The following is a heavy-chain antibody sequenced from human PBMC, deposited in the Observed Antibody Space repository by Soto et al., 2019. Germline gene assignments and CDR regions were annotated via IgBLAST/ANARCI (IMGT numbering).Heavy chain of an antibody. CDR3: ARRGSGSYYDY. J-gene: IGHJ4*02. Sequence: EVQLLESGGGLVQPGGSLRLSCAAAGFTFSSYAMRWVRQAPGKGLEGVSAISGSGGSTYYADSVKSRFTISRDNSKNTLYLQMNSLRAEDTAVYYCARRGSGSYYDYWGQGTLVTVSS. CDR1: GFTFSSYA. V-gene: IGHV3-23*01. CDR2: ISGSGGST. D-gene: IGHD1-26*01.